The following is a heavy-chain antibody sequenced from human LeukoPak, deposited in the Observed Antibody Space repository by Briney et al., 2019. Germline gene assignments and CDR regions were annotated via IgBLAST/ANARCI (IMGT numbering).Heavy chain of an antibody. CDR1: GFTFSSYE. J-gene: IGHJ6*02. Sequence: GGSLRLSCAASGFTFSSYEMNWVRQAPGKGLEGVSYINYSGSTVYYADSVKGRFTISRDNAKNSLYLQMNSLRAEDTAVYYCARRATLTYCAVDVWGQGTTVTVSS. D-gene: IGHD4-17*01. CDR2: INYSGSTV. V-gene: IGHV3-48*03. CDR3: ARRATLTYCAVDV.